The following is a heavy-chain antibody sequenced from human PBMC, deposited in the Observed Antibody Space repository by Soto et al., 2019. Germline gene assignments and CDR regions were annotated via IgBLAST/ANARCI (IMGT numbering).Heavy chain of an antibody. D-gene: IGHD3-10*01. J-gene: IGHJ4*02. Sequence: PSETLSLTCTVSGGSISSYYWSWIRQPPGKGLEWIGYIYYSGSTNYNPSLKSRVTISVDTSKNQFSLKLSSVTAADTAVYYCARDGGLLWFGNQGYFDYWGRGTLVTVS. V-gene: IGHV4-59*01. CDR3: ARDGGLLWFGNQGYFDY. CDR2: IYYSGST. CDR1: GGSISSYY.